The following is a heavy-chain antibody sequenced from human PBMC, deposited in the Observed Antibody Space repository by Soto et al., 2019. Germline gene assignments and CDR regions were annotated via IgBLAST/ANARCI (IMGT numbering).Heavy chain of an antibody. CDR1: GFTFSSYA. D-gene: IGHD2-15*01. J-gene: IGHJ3*02. CDR2: ISYDGSNK. Sequence: QVQLVESGGGVVQPGRSLRLSCAASGFTFSSYAMHWVRQAPGKGLEWVAVISYDGSNKYYADSVKGRFTISRETSKNKRYLQMNSLRSEDKAVYYCARDTEYCSGGSCYEGAFDIWGPGKMVTVSS. V-gene: IGHV3-30-3*01. CDR3: ARDTEYCSGGSCYEGAFDI.